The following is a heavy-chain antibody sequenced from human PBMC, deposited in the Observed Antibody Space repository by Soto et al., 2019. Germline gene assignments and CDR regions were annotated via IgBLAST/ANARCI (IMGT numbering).Heavy chain of an antibody. CDR2: IYYSGST. V-gene: IGHV4-59*08. CDR3: ARQSFIYCSGGSCGFDY. J-gene: IGHJ4*02. Sequence: SETLSLTCTVSGGSISSYYWSWLRQPPGKGLEWIGYIYYSGSTNYNPSIKSRVTLSVDTSKNLFSLKLSSVPAADTAVYYCARQSFIYCSGGSCGFDYWGQGTLVTVSS. D-gene: IGHD2-15*01. CDR1: GGSISSYY.